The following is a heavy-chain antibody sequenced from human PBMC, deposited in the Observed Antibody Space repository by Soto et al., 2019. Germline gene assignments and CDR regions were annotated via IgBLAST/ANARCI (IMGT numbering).Heavy chain of an antibody. V-gene: IGHV4-59*11. J-gene: IGHJ4*02. CDR3: ARTGVDFYFDL. D-gene: IGHD3-3*01. CDR1: GGSISGHY. Sequence: SETLSLTCTVSGGSISGHYWSWIQRPPGKGLEWIGYIYYSGSTNYNPSLKSRVTISIDTSKNQFSLKLSSVTAADTAVYYCARTGVDFYFDLWGQGTLVTVSS. CDR2: IYYSGST.